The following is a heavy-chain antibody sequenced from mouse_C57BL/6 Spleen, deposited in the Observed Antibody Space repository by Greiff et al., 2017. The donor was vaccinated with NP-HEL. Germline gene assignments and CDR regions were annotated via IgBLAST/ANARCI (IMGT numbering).Heavy chain of an antibody. CDR3: TGEIGYYFDY. Sequence: EVHLVESGGGLVQPGGSMKLSCVASGFTFSNYWMNWVRQSPEKGLEWVAQIRLKSDNYATHYAESVKGRFTISRDDSKSSVYLQMNNLRAEDTGIYYCTGEIGYYFDYWGQGTTLTVSS. D-gene: IGHD2-14*01. CDR2: IRLKSDNYAT. V-gene: IGHV6-3*01. CDR1: GFTFSNYW. J-gene: IGHJ2*01.